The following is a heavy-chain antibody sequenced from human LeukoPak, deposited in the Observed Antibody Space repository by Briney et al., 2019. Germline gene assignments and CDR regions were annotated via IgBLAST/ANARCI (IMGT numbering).Heavy chain of an antibody. J-gene: IGHJ4*02. D-gene: IGHD3-22*01. CDR3: GLGTSGYHDY. CDR2: ISDSGDRT. CDR1: GFTFSTYN. V-gene: IGHV3-23*01. Sequence: PGGSLRLSCAASGFTFSTYNMNWVRQAPGKGLERVSGISDSGDRTYYADSVKGRFTISRDNSKNMLYLQMNSLRVEDTALYAKGLGTSGYHDYWGQGTLVTVSS.